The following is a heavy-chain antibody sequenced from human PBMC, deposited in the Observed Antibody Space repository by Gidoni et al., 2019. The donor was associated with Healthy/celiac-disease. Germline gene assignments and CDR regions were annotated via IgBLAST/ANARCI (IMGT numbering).Heavy chain of an antibody. V-gene: IGHV1-69*01. Sequence: QVQLVQSGAEVKKHGSSVKVSCKASGVTFSSYAISWVRQAPGQGLEWMGGIIPIFGTANYAKKFQGRVTITADESTSTAYMELSSLRSEDTAVYYCARRGSSGYYEYFQHWGQGTLVTVSS. CDR1: GVTFSSYA. J-gene: IGHJ1*01. CDR2: IIPIFGTA. D-gene: IGHD3-22*01. CDR3: ARRGSSGYYEYFQH.